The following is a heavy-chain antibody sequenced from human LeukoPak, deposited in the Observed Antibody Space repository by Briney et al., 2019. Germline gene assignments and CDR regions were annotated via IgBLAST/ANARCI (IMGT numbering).Heavy chain of an antibody. J-gene: IGHJ4*02. V-gene: IGHV1-46*01. Sequence: ASVKVSCKASRYIFTGYYVHWVRQAPGQGLEWMGIINPSGGSTSYAQKFQGRVTMTRDTSTSTVYMELSSLRSEDTAVYYSARDGDDSSSGSHLFDYWGQGTLVTVSS. CDR2: INPSGGST. CDR3: ARDGDDSSSGSHLFDY. CDR1: RYIFTGYY. D-gene: IGHD6-13*01.